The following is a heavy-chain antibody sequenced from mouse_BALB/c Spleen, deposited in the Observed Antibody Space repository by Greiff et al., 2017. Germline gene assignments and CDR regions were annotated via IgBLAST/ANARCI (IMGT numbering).Heavy chain of an antibody. V-gene: IGHV1-84*02. CDR1: GYTFTDYY. CDR2: IYPGSGNT. J-gene: IGHJ4*01. CDR3: AREEGGYAMDY. Sequence: QVQLQQSGPELVKPGASVKISCKASGYTFTDYYINWVKQKPGQGLEWIGWIYPGSGNTKYNEKFKGKATLTVDTSSNTAYMQLSSLTSEDTAVYFCAREEGGYAMDYWGQGTSVTVSS.